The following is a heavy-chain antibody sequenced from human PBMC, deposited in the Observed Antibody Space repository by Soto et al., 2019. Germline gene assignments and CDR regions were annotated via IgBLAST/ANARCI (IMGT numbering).Heavy chain of an antibody. D-gene: IGHD3-10*01. CDR3: ARTHYGSGSYTPHYYYYMDV. J-gene: IGHJ6*03. V-gene: IGHV4-39*01. Sequence: SETLSLTCTVSDGSISSSSYYWGWIRQPPGKGLEWIGSIYYSGSTYYNPSLKSRVTISVDTSKNQFSLKLSSVTAADTAVYYCARTHYGSGSYTPHYYYYMDVWGKGTTVTVS. CDR2: IYYSGST. CDR1: DGSISSSSYY.